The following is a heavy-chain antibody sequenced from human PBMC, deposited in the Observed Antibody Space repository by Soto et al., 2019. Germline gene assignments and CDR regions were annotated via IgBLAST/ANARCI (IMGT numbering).Heavy chain of an antibody. CDR1: RFTFSSYS. CDR2: ISSSSSYI. J-gene: IGHJ6*03. CDR3: ARAGETYNWNDFMDV. Sequence: GGSLRLSCAASRFTFSSYSMNWVRQAPGKGLEWVSSISSSSSYIYYADSVKGRFTISRENAKNSLYLQMNSLRAEDTAVYYCARAGETYNWNDFMDVWGKGTTVTVSS. D-gene: IGHD1-1*01. V-gene: IGHV3-21*01.